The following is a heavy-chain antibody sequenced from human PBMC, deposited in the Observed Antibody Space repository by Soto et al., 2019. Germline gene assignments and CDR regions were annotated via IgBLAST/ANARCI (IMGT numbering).Heavy chain of an antibody. V-gene: IGHV3-48*01. CDR1: GFILSDCA. J-gene: IGHJ6*03. D-gene: IGHD7-27*01. Sequence: EVQLVEAGGGLVQPGGSLRLSGATSGFILSDCAMNWVRQAPGKGLEWVSYIGCSISVIDYADSVKGRFTVSRDNARNALYLQMNSLRTEDTAVYYCARDLSWGSNWYYYMDVWGKGTTVTVSS. CDR2: IGCSISVI. CDR3: ARDLSWGSNWYYYMDV.